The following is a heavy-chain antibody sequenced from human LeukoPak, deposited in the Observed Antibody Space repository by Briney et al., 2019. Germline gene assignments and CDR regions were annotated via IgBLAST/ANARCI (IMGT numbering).Heavy chain of an antibody. CDR2: ISGSGGST. D-gene: IGHD4-11*01. CDR3: AKDQQSISYSP. Sequence: GGSLRLSCAASGFTFSSYAMSWVRQAPGKGLEWASAISGSGGSTYYADSVKGRFTISRDNSKNTLYLQMNSLRAEDTAIYYCAKDQQSISYSPWGQGTLVTVSS. V-gene: IGHV3-23*01. J-gene: IGHJ5*02. CDR1: GFTFSSYA.